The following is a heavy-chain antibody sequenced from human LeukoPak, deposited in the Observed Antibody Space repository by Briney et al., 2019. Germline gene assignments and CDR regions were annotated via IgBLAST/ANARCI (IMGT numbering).Heavy chain of an antibody. CDR1: GFTFTDHY. CDR2: IGPHSTFT. J-gene: IGHJ4*02. CDR3: VREGEGPLSKDFDY. Sequence: GASMKVSCKSSGFTFTDHYIHWVRQGPGQGLEWMGYIGPHSTFTSSPQEFQGRVTMTRDASMSTAYMELTRLTSGDTAVYYCVREGEGPLSKDFDYWGQGTLVTVSS. V-gene: IGHV1-2*02. D-gene: IGHD2/OR15-2a*01.